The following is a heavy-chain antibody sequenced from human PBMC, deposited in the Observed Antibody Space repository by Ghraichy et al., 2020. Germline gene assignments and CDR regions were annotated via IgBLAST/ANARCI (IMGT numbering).Heavy chain of an antibody. Sequence: SQTLSLTCAISGDSVSSNSAAWNWIRQSPSRGLEWLGRTYYRSKWYNDYAVSVKSRITINPDTSKNQFSLQLNSVTPEDTAVYYCAREYYYDSSGYYSNWDFDYWGQGTLVTVSS. V-gene: IGHV6-1*01. D-gene: IGHD3-22*01. CDR1: GDSVSSNSAA. J-gene: IGHJ4*02. CDR3: AREYYYDSSGYYSNWDFDY. CDR2: TYYRSKWYN.